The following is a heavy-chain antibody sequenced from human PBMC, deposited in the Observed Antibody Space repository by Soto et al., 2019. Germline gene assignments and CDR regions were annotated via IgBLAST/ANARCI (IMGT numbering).Heavy chain of an antibody. Sequence: SETLSLTCAVYGGSFSGYYWSWIRQPPGKGLEWIGEINHSGSTNYNPSLKSRVTISVDTSKNQFSLRLSSVTAADTAVYYCARGRPDRRIIAVAGTIRYYFDYWGQGTLVTVSS. CDR1: GGSFSGYY. J-gene: IGHJ4*02. D-gene: IGHD6-19*01. CDR2: INHSGST. CDR3: ARGRPDRRIIAVAGTIRYYFDY. V-gene: IGHV4-34*01.